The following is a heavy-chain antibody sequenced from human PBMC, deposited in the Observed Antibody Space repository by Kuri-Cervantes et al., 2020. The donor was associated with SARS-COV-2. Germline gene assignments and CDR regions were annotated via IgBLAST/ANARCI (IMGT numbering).Heavy chain of an antibody. V-gene: IGHV1-2*04. CDR2: INPNTGGT. J-gene: IGHJ4*02. CDR1: GYTFPDYG. Sequence: ASVKVSCKASGYTFPDYGIHGVRQPPAEGLDGMGWINPNTGGTNYAKKFQGWVTMTRDTSLSTVYVDLSKMPSGDKPIYYCARGEGVRGLMGMLRWSGAGSLDFWGQGTMVTVSS. D-gene: IGHD3-10*01. CDR3: ARGEGVRGLMGMLRWSGAGSLDF.